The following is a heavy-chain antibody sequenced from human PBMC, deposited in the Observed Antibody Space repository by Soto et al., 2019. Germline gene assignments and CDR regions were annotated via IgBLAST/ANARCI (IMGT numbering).Heavy chain of an antibody. CDR1: GGSISSYY. D-gene: IGHD1-1*01. CDR2: IYYSGST. CDR3: ARGGPGMATTDRIDY. Sequence: PSETLAVACTFSGGSISSYYWSWIRQPPGKGLEWIGYIYYSGSTNYNPSRKSRVTISVDTSKNQFSLKLSSVTAADTAVYYCARGGPGMATTDRIDYWGQGTLVTVS. J-gene: IGHJ4*02. V-gene: IGHV4-59*01.